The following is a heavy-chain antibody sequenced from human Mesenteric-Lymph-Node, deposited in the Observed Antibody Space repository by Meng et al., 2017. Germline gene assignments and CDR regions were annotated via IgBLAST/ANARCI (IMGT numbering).Heavy chain of an antibody. V-gene: IGHV4-4*07. CDR3: AREAYCTGGGCYNWFDP. CDR1: GGSISSYY. J-gene: IGHJ5*02. Sequence: SETLSLTCTVSGGSISSYYWSWIRQPAGKGLEWIGRIYTSGSTNYNPSLKSRVTMSVDTSKNQFSLKLTSVTAADTAVYYCAREAYCTGGGCYNWFDPWGQGTLVTVSS. CDR2: IYTSGST. D-gene: IGHD2-15*01.